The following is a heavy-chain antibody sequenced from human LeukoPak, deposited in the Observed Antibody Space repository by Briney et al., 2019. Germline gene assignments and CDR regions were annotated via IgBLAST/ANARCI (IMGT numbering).Heavy chain of an antibody. CDR1: GFTFSSYG. CDR3: ARELPTVVKYHFGY. J-gene: IGHJ4*02. V-gene: IGHV3-33*01. D-gene: IGHD3-22*01. CDR2: IWYDGSNR. Sequence: PGGSLRLSCAASGFTFSSYGMHWVRQAPGKGLDWVAVIWYDGSNRYYADSVKGRFTISRDNSKSTLYLQMNSLSAEDTAVYYCARELPTVVKYHFGYWGQGTLVTVSS.